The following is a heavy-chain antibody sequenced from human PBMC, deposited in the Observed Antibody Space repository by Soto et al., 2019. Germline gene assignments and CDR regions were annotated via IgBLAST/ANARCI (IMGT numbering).Heavy chain of an antibody. J-gene: IGHJ6*01. CDR3: AKSPQYYYHVMDV. V-gene: IGHV3-23*01. Sequence: DSVKGRFAISRDNSKNTLYLQMNSLRAEDTAVYYCAKSPQYYYHVMDVWGQGTPVTVSS.